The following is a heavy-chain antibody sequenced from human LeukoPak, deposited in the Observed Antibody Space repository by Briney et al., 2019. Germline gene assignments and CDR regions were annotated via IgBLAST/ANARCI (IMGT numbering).Heavy chain of an antibody. J-gene: IGHJ5*02. CDR2: IYYSGST. CDR3: ARGIGWFGELKNWFDP. D-gene: IGHD3-10*01. CDR1: GGSISSYY. V-gene: IGHV4-59*01. Sequence: PSETLSLTCTASGGSISSYYWSWIRQPPWKGLEWIGYIYYSGSTNYNPSLKSRVTISVGTSKNQFSLKLSSVTAADTAVYYCARGIGWFGELKNWFDPWGQGTLVTVSS.